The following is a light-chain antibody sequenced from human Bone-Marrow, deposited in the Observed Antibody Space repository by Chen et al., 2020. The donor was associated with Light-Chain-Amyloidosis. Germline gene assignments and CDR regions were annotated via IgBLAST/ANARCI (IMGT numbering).Light chain of an antibody. CDR2: EVT. V-gene: IGLV2-14*01. J-gene: IGLJ1*01. CDR1: SSDVGGDNH. CDR3: SSYTITNTLV. Sequence: QSALTQPASVSGSPGQSITISCTGTSSDVGGDNHVSWYQQHPDKAPKLMIYEVTNWPSWVPDRFSGSKSDNTASLTSSGLQTEDEADYFCSSYTITNTLVFGSGTRVTVL.